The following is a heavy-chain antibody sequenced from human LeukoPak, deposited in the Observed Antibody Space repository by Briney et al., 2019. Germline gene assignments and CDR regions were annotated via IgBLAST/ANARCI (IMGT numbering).Heavy chain of an antibody. CDR2: ILYDGTKK. Sequence: GGSLRLSCAASGFTFSSFGMHWVRQAPGQGLEWVAFILYDGTKKYYADSVKGRFTISRDNSKNTLSLQMNSLRAEDTALYYCARAIGVGAVDYWGQGTLVTVSS. D-gene: IGHD1-26*01. CDR3: ARAIGVGAVDY. V-gene: IGHV3-30*02. J-gene: IGHJ4*02. CDR1: GFTFSSFG.